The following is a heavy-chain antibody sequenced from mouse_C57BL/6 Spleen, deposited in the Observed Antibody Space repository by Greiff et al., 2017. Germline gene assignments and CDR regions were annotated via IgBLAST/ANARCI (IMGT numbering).Heavy chain of an antibody. D-gene: IGHD1-1*01. J-gene: IGHJ4*01. CDR3: ANSYYGSSYCAMDY. CDR2: IWRGGST. Sequence: VQLQQSGPGLVQPSQSLSITCTVSGFSLTSYGVHWVRQSPGKGLEWLGVIWRGGSTDYNAAFMSRLSITKDNSKSQVFFKMNSLQADDTAIYYCANSYYGSSYCAMDYWGQGTSVTVSS. CDR1: GFSLTSYG. V-gene: IGHV2-5*01.